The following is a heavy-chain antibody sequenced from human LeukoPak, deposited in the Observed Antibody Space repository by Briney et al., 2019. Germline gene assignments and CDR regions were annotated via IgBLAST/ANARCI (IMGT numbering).Heavy chain of an antibody. V-gene: IGHV3-30*02. Sequence: GGSLRLSCVASGFIFSSYGMHWVRQAPGKGLDWVAFIRYDGSNKYYADSVKGRFTISRDNSKNSLYLQMNSLRAEDTAVYYCARADRYCSGGSCPDPDYWGQGTLVTVSS. CDR3: ARADRYCSGGSCPDPDY. D-gene: IGHD2-15*01. J-gene: IGHJ4*02. CDR2: IRYDGSNK. CDR1: GFIFSSYG.